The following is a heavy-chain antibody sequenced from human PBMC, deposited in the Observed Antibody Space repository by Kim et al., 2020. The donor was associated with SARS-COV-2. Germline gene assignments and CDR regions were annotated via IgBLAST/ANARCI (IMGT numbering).Heavy chain of an antibody. CDR2: IYYSGST. V-gene: IGHV4-39*07. Sequence: SETLSLTCTVSGGSISSSSYYWGWIRQPPGKGLEWIGSIYYSGSTYYNPSLKSRVTISVDTSKNQFSLKLSSVTAADTAVYYCAREVLLWFGEPKGWFDP. CDR1: GGSISSSSYY. D-gene: IGHD3-10*01. J-gene: IGHJ5*02. CDR3: AREVLLWFGEPKGWFDP.